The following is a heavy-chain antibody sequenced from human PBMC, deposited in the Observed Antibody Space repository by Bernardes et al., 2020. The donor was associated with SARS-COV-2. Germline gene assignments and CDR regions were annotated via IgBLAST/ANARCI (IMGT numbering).Heavy chain of an antibody. D-gene: IGHD2-2*02. Sequence: SLRLSCAASGFTFSSYAMSWVRQAPGKGLEWVSAISGSGGSTYYADSVKGRFTISRDNSKNTLYLQMNSLRAEDTAVYYCANALCSGTSCYNYYGMDVWCQGTTVTVSS. CDR2: ISGSGGST. CDR1: GFTFSSYA. V-gene: IGHV3-23*01. J-gene: IGHJ6*02. CDR3: ANALCSGTSCYNYYGMDV.